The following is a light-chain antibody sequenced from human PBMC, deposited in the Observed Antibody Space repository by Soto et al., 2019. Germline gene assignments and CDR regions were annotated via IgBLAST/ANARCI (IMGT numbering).Light chain of an antibody. J-gene: IGKJ1*01. Sequence: EIVMTQSPATLSVSPGARAALSCRASQSISVNLAWYQHKAGQTPRLLIYDASTRATGIPARFSGSGSGTEFTLTITSLQPEDFAVYYCQQYYKWPPSAFGQGTKVDIK. CDR1: QSISVN. V-gene: IGKV3-15*01. CDR3: QQYYKWPPSA. CDR2: DAS.